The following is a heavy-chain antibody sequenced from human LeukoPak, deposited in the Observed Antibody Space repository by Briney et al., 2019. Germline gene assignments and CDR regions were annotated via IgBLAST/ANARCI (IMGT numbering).Heavy chain of an antibody. V-gene: IGHV4-34*01. CDR1: GGSISSYY. Sequence: SETLSLTCTVSGGSISSYYWSWIRQPPGKGLEWIGEINHSGSTNYNPSLKSRVTISVDTSKNQFSLKLSSVTAADTAVYYCARGVQGYYDSSGYYCDYWGQGTLVTVSS. J-gene: IGHJ4*02. CDR3: ARGVQGYYDSSGYYCDY. D-gene: IGHD3-22*01. CDR2: INHSGST.